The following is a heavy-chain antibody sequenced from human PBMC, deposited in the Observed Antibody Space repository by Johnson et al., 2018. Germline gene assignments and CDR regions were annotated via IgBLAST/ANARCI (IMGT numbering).Heavy chain of an antibody. V-gene: IGHV6-1*01. Sequence: QVQLQQSGPGLVKPSQTLSLTCAISGDSVSSNSATWNWLRQSPSRGLEWLGRTYYRSKWYNDYAMSMRGRITINPDTSKNRFSLQLNSVTPEDTAVYYCARDRAPRPDYYYDLDVWDKGTTVTVSS. D-gene: IGHD6-6*01. CDR2: TYYRSKWYN. CDR3: ARDRAPRPDYYYDLDV. CDR1: GDSVSSNSAT. J-gene: IGHJ6*03.